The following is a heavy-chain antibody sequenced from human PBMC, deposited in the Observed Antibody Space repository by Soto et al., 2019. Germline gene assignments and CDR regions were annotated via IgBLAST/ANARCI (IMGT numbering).Heavy chain of an antibody. CDR2: TYYRSKWYN. Sequence: SQTLSLTCAISGDSVSSNSAAWNWIRQSPSRGLEWLGRTYYRSKWYNDYAVSVKSRITINPDTSKNQFSLQLNSVTPEDTAAYYCARVPIVVVPAAIPIGYYGMDVWGQGTTVTVSS. J-gene: IGHJ6*02. D-gene: IGHD2-2*02. CDR3: ARVPIVVVPAAIPIGYYGMDV. CDR1: GDSVSSNSAA. V-gene: IGHV6-1*01.